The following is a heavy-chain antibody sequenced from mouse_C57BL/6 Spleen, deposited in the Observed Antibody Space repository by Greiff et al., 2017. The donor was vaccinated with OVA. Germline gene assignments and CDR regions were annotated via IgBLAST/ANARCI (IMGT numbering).Heavy chain of an antibody. Sequence: QVQLQQPGAELVRPGTSVKLSCKASGYTFTSYWMHWVKQRPGQGLEWIGVIDPSDSYTNYNQKFKGKATLTVDTSSSTAYMQLSSLTSEDSAVYYCARPAHYYGSSYWFAYWGQGTLVTVSA. V-gene: IGHV1-59*01. J-gene: IGHJ3*01. CDR1: GYTFTSYW. CDR3: ARPAHYYGSSYWFAY. D-gene: IGHD1-1*01. CDR2: IDPSDSYT.